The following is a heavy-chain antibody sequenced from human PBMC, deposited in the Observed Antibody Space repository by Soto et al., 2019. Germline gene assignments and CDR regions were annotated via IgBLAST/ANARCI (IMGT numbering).Heavy chain of an antibody. CDR2: IYSGGST. CDR1: GFTVSSNY. Sequence: PGGSLRLSCAAFGFTVSSNYMSWVRQAPGKGLEWVSVIYSGGSTYYADSLKGRLTISSDKSKNTLYLQMNSLRAEDTAVYYCARVAYGDYDIGWFDPWGQGTLVTVSS. V-gene: IGHV3-53*01. CDR3: ARVAYGDYDIGWFDP. D-gene: IGHD4-17*01. J-gene: IGHJ5*02.